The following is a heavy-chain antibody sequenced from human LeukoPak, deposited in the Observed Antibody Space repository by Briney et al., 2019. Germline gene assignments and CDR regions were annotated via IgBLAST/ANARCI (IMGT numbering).Heavy chain of an antibody. Sequence: GGSLRLSCAASGFTFSTYWMSWVRQAPGKGLEWVANIMQDGSDKYSVDSVRGRFTISRDNAKNSLYLQMDSLRAEDTAVYYCVRTRGWAYFDYWGQGTLVTVSS. V-gene: IGHV3-7*01. D-gene: IGHD6-19*01. CDR1: GFTFSTYW. CDR2: IMQDGSDK. CDR3: VRTRGWAYFDY. J-gene: IGHJ4*02.